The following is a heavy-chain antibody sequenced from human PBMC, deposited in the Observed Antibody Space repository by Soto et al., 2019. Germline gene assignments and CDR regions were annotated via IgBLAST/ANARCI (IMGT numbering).Heavy chain of an antibody. CDR1: GDSINNYY. J-gene: IGHJ6*02. V-gene: IGHV4-59*01. Sequence: SETLSLTCTVSGDSINNYYWTWIRQPPGKGLEWIGYIYDSGSTSYNPSLKGRLTISVDTSKNQFSLKLKSVTAADTAVYYCARGTKYYYQGMDVWGQGTTVTVSS. CDR2: IYDSGST. CDR3: ARGTKYYYQGMDV.